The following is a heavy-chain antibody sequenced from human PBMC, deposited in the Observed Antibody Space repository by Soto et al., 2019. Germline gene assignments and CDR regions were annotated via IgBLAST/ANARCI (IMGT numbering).Heavy chain of an antibody. CDR2: MNPNSGNT. CDR3: AREAGYSYGSDFDY. D-gene: IGHD5-18*01. J-gene: IGHJ4*02. V-gene: IGHV1-8*01. Sequence: QVQLVQSGAEVKKPGASVKVSCKASGYTFTSYDINWVRQATGQGLEWMGWMNPNSGNTGYAQKFQGRVTXXRXTXXSTAYMELSSLRSEDTAVYYCAREAGYSYGSDFDYWGQGTLVTVSS. CDR1: GYTFTSYD.